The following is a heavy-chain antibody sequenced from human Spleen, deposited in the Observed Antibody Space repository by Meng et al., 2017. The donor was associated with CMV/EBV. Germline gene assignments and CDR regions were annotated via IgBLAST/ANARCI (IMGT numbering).Heavy chain of an antibody. V-gene: IGHV4-59*01. CDR1: GGSMSSYY. CDR2: ISESGSP. D-gene: IGHD4-17*01. CDR3: ARVSHDYGDYVFDY. J-gene: IGHJ4*02. Sequence: SKTLSLTCSVSGGSMSSYYWSWIRQPPGKGLEWIGYISESGSPTYNPSLKSRVTILGVTSRNQFSLKVSSLTAADTAVYYSARVSHDYGDYVFDYWGQGTLVTVSS.